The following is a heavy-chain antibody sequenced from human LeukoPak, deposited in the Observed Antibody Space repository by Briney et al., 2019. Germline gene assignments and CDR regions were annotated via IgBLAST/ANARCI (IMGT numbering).Heavy chain of an antibody. CDR3: AKRVGYSYGYYFDY. D-gene: IGHD5-18*01. CDR2: ISGSGGST. J-gene: IGHJ4*02. Sequence: PGGSLRLSCAASGFTFSSYAMSWVRQAPGKGLESVSAISGSGGSTDYADSVKGRFTISRDNSKNTLYLQMNSLRAEDTAVYYCAKRVGYSYGYYFDYWGQGTLVTVSS. CDR1: GFTFSSYA. V-gene: IGHV3-23*01.